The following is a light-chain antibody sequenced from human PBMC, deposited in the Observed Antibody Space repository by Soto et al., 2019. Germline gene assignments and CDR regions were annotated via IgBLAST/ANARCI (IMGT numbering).Light chain of an antibody. J-gene: IGLJ2*01. V-gene: IGLV4-69*01. CDR1: SGHSRYA. Sequence: QSVLTQSPSASASLGASVKLTCTLSSGHSRYAIAWHQQQPEKGPRYLMKLNSDGSHSQGDGIPDRFSGSSSGAERYLTISSRQSEDEADYYCQTWGTGTSVVFGGGTKLTVL. CDR2: LNSDGSH. CDR3: QTWGTGTSVV.